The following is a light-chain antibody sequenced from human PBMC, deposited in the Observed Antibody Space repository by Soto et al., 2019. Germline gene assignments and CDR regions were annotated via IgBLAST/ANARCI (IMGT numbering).Light chain of an antibody. CDR2: EVS. V-gene: IGLV2-14*01. Sequence: QSVLTQPPSVSGSPGKSITISCTGTNRDVGGYDYVSWYQQHPGKSPKLILYEVSNRPAGVSNRFSGSKSGNTASLSSSWLKAEYEADYYCSSYTHTGTLYVLGTGTKVTVL. CDR1: NRDVGGYDY. CDR3: SSYTHTGTLYV. J-gene: IGLJ1*01.